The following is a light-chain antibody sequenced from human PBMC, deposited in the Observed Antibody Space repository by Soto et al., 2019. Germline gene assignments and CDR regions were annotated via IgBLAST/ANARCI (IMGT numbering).Light chain of an antibody. Sequence: EILLTQSPSTLSLSPGERATLSCRASQSVSNYLAWYRQKPGQAPRLLMYDASNRATGIPARFSGSGSGTDFTLTISRLEHEDFAVYYCQQYGSSPPFTFGQGTRLEIK. V-gene: IGKV3-11*01. CDR3: QQYGSSPPFT. CDR2: DAS. CDR1: QSVSNY. J-gene: IGKJ5*01.